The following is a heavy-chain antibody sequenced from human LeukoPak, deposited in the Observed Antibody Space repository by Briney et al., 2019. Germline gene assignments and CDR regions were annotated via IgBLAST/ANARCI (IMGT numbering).Heavy chain of an antibody. D-gene: IGHD2-2*01. Sequence: GGSLRLSCAASGFTFSTYSMNWVRQAPGKGLAWVSSISSGSSYIYYADSVKGRFTISRDDAKNSLYLQMNSLRAEDTAVYYCARYCSSSRCLYYYHMDVWGKGTTVTVSS. J-gene: IGHJ6*03. CDR3: ARYCSSSRCLYYYHMDV. CDR1: GFTFSTYS. V-gene: IGHV3-21*01. CDR2: ISSGSSYI.